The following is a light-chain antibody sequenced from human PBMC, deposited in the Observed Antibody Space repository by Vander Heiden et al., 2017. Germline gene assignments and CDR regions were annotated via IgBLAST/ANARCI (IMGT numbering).Light chain of an antibody. Sequence: QSVLTQPPSVSGAPGQRVTISGTGSSSNIGAGYDVHWYQQLPGTAPKLLIYGNSKRPSGVPDRFSGSKSGTSASLAITGLQAEDEADYYCQYYDSSLSAPYVFGTGTKVNVL. J-gene: IGLJ1*01. CDR3: QYYDSSLSAPYV. V-gene: IGLV1-40*01. CDR1: SSNIGAGYD. CDR2: GNS.